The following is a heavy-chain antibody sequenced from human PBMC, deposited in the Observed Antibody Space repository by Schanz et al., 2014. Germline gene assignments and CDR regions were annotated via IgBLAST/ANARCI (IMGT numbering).Heavy chain of an antibody. CDR1: GFTFSTYA. V-gene: IGHV3-20*04. D-gene: IGHD3-22*01. J-gene: IGHJ4*02. CDR2: INWSDGGST. CDR3: ARDASSSDYHLAH. Sequence: EVKLLESGGTLVRPGGSLRLSCAASGFTFSTYAMAWVRQAPGKGLEWVSRINWSDGGSTGYADSVRGRFTISRDNAKNSLYLEMNSLRVEDTAFYYCARDASSSDYHLAHWGQGTLVTVSS.